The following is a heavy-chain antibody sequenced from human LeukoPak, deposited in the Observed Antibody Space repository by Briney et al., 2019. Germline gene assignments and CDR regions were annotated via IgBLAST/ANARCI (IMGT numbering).Heavy chain of an antibody. D-gene: IGHD3-10*01. Sequence: GGSLRLSCEASGFTFSDYYMSWIRQAPGKGLGGGSYISSSGSTISYADSVKGRFPISRDNAKSSLYLQMNSLRTEDTAVYYCARVIVWFGELSRGDYWGQGTLVTVTS. CDR2: ISSSGSTI. CDR1: GFTFSDYY. CDR3: ARVIVWFGELSRGDY. V-gene: IGHV3-11*01. J-gene: IGHJ4*02.